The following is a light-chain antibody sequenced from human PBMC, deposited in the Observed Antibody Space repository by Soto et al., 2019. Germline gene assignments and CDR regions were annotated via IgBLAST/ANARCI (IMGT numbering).Light chain of an antibody. V-gene: IGLV2-14*01. CDR1: SSDVGGYNY. J-gene: IGLJ2*01. CDR3: SSYTSSSTHVV. Sequence: QSVLTQPASVSGSPGQSITISCTGTSSDVGGYNYVSWYQQHPGKAPKLMIYEVSNRPSGVSNRFSGSKSGNTASLTISGLQAEDEGYYYCSSYTSSSTHVVFGGGTKLTVL. CDR2: EVS.